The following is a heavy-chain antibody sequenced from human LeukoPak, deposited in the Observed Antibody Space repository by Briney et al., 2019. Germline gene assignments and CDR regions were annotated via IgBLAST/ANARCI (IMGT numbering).Heavy chain of an antibody. CDR3: ARASRVGATRVVLDY. V-gene: IGHV1-18*01. Sequence: GASVKVSCKASGYTFTSYGISWVRQAPGQGLEWMGWISAYNGNTNYAQKLQGRVTMTTDTSTSTAYMELSSLRSEDTAVYYCARASRVGATRVVLDYWGQGTLVTVSS. CDR1: GYTFTSYG. D-gene: IGHD1-26*01. J-gene: IGHJ4*02. CDR2: ISAYNGNT.